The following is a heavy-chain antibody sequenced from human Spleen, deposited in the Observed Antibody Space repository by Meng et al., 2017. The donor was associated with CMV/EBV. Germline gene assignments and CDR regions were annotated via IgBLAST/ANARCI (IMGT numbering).Heavy chain of an antibody. CDR1: GFTFSSYS. Sequence: GGSLRLSCAASGFTFSSYSMNWVRQAPGKGLEWVSSISSSSSYIYYADSVKGRFTISRDNAKNSLYLQMNSLRAEDTAVYYCVKWYYDYWGFDYWGQGTLVTVSS. CDR2: ISSSSSYI. CDR3: VKWYYDYWGFDY. V-gene: IGHV3-21*01. J-gene: IGHJ4*02. D-gene: IGHD3-3*01.